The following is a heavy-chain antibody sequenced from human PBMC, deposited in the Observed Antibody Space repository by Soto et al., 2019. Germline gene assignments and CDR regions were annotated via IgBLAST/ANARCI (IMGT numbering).Heavy chain of an antibody. D-gene: IGHD1-1*01. CDR3: AREYQTGNFDY. Sequence: QVQLQESGPGLVKPSETLSLTCTVSGGSVSSGSYYWSWIRQPPGKGLEWIGYIYYSGSTNYNPSLKSRVTISVDTSKNQFSLKLSSVTAADTAVYYRAREYQTGNFDYWGQGTLVTVSS. CDR1: GGSVSSGSYY. V-gene: IGHV4-61*01. CDR2: IYYSGST. J-gene: IGHJ4*02.